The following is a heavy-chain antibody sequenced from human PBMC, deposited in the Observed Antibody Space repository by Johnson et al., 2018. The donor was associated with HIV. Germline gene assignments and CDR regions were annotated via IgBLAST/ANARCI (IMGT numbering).Heavy chain of an antibody. V-gene: IGHV3-23*04. CDR3: ARDGWGSRGWDDAFDI. J-gene: IGHJ3*02. CDR1: GFTFSSYG. D-gene: IGHD6-19*01. Sequence: MQLVESGGGLVQPGGSLRLSCAASGFTFSSYGMSWVRQAPGKGLEWVSGVTGTGGITYYADSVKGRFTISRDNSKNTLYLQMNSLRAEDTAVYYCARDGWGSRGWDDAFDIWGQGTMVTVSS. CDR2: VTGTGGIT.